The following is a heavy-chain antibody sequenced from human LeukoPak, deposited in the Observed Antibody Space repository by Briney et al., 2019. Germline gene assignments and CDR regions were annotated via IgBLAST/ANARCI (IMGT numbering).Heavy chain of an antibody. J-gene: IGHJ4*02. CDR1: GFTFDDYA. Sequence: GRSLRLSCAASGFTFDDYAMHWVRQAPGKGLEWVSGISWNSGSIGYADSVKGRFTISRDNAKNSLYLQMNSLRAEDTAVYYCAGSIVGATSPFDYWGQGTLVTVSS. CDR3: AGSIVGATSPFDY. CDR2: ISWNSGSI. V-gene: IGHV3-9*01. D-gene: IGHD1-26*01.